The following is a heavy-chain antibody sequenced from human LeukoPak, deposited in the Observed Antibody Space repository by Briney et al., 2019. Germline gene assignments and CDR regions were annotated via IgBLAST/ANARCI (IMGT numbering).Heavy chain of an antibody. CDR1: GYTFTGYY. J-gene: IGHJ4*02. V-gene: IGHV1-2*02. D-gene: IGHD2-8*02. CDR3: ARVDGGEWYYFDY. CDR2: SNHNNGGT. Sequence: ASVKVSCKASGYTFTGYYMHWVRQDPGQGLEWMGWSNHNNGGTNYAQKFQGRVTMTLDTSISTAYMELSRLRSDDRAIYCCARVDGGEWYYFDYWGQGTLVTVSS.